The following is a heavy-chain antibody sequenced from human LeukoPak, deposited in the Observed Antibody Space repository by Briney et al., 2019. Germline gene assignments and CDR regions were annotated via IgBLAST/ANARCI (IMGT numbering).Heavy chain of an antibody. J-gene: IGHJ4*02. CDR3: ARGRNGYCSGGSCYAGGNIYFDY. CDR1: GGSISSSAYH. CDR2: IYYSGGT. D-gene: IGHD2-15*01. V-gene: IGHV4-39*01. Sequence: SETLSLTCTVSGGSISSSAYHWAWTRQPPGKGLEWIGNIYYSGGTYYKPSLKSRITISLDTSKNQFSLKLSSVTAADTAVYYCARGRNGYCSGGSCYAGGNIYFDYWGQGTLVTVSS.